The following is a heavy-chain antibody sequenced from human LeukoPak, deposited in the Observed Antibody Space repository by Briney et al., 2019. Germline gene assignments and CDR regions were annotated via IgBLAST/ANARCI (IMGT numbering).Heavy chain of an antibody. Sequence: PSETLSLTCTVSGGSISGYYWSWIRQPPGKGLEWIGYIYSSGTTNYNPSLKSQITISLDTSKNQFSLKLSSVTAADTAVYYCARAFIAAAGNAFDIWGQGTMVTVSS. CDR2: IYSSGTT. CDR1: GGSISGYY. D-gene: IGHD6-13*01. J-gene: IGHJ3*02. V-gene: IGHV4-59*01. CDR3: ARAFIAAAGNAFDI.